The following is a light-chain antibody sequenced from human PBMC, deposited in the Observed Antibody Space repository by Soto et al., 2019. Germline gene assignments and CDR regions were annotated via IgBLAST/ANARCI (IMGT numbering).Light chain of an antibody. CDR3: HQSYSYSYI. CDR2: DAS. CDR1: QSISTW. V-gene: IGKV1-5*01. Sequence: DIQMAQSPSTLSASVGDRVTITCRASQSISTWLAWYQQKPGKAPNLLIYDASSLESGVPSRFSGSGSGTELTLTVSILQPDDSETYYSHQSYSYSYIFCHGTQLE. J-gene: IGKJ2*01.